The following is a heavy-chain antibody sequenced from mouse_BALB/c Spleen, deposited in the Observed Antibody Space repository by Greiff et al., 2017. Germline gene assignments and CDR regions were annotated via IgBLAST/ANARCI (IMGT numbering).Heavy chain of an antibody. CDR2: ISSGSSTI. V-gene: IGHV5-17*02. CDR3: AVTEDYCDY. J-gene: IGHJ2*01. Sequence: EVQVVESGGGLVQPGGSRKLSCAASGFTFSSFGMHWVRQAPEKGLEWVAYISSGSSTIYYADTVKGRFTISRDNPKNTLFLQMTSLRSEDTAMYYCAVTEDYCDYWGQGTTLTVSS. CDR1: GFTFSSFG. D-gene: IGHD2-12*01.